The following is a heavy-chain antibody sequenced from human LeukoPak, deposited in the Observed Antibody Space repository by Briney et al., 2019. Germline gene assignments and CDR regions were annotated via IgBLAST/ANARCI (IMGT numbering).Heavy chain of an antibody. CDR1: DYTFINYG. CDR3: ARGSGSRLYNWFDP. CDR2: ISPYTGNR. Sequence: ASVKVSCKASDYTFINYGIGWVRQAPGQGLEWMGWISPYTGNRNYAQKFQGRVFMTTDTSTSTAYMELSSLRSEDTAVYYCARGSGSRLYNWFDPWGQGTLVTVSS. J-gene: IGHJ5*02. D-gene: IGHD3-10*01. V-gene: IGHV1-18*04.